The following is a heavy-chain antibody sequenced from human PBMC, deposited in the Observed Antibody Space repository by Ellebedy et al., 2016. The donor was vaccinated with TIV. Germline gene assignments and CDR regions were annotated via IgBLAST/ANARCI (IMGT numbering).Heavy chain of an antibody. J-gene: IGHJ4*02. CDR3: SRGYLRSGDYFDY. D-gene: IGHD4-17*01. V-gene: IGHV3-30*01. Sequence: DSVRGRFPISRDNSKNTLYLQMNSLRVEDTAVYYCSRGYLRSGDYFDYWGQGTLITVSS.